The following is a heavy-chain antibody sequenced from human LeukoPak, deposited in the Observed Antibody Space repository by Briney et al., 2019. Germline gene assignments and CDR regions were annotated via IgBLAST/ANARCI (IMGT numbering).Heavy chain of an antibody. D-gene: IGHD3-3*01. CDR3: ARDGGLSNWFDP. CDR1: GYSISSGHY. CDR2: FSHSGST. Sequence: PSETLSLTCTVSGYSISSGHYWGWIRQPPGKGLEWIGIFSHSGSTYYNPSLKSRVTISVDTSKNQFSLKLSSVTVADTAVYYCARDGGLSNWFDPWGQGTLVTVSS. J-gene: IGHJ5*02. V-gene: IGHV4-38-2*02.